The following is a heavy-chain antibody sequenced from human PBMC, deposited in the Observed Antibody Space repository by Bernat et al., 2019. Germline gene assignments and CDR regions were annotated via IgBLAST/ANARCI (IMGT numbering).Heavy chain of an antibody. CDR1: GFAFNTNW. Sequence: EVQLVESGGGLVQPGGSLRLSCAASGFAFNTNWMTWVRQAPGKGLEWVANINQDGSEKNYVNSVKGRFTIFRDNTKGSLFLQMNGLRAEDTAYYYCAREGGAGYSFDYWGQGALVTASS. V-gene: IGHV3-7*03. CDR3: AREGGAGYSFDY. J-gene: IGHJ4*02. D-gene: IGHD3-16*01. CDR2: INQDGSEK.